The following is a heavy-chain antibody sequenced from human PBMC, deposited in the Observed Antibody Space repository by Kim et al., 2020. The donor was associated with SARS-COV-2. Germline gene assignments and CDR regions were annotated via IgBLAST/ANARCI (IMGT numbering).Heavy chain of an antibody. Sequence: GTNYEQRFQDRVTMTRDTSIGTAYMELGRLRSADTAVYYCAYSNYDWFDPWGQGTLVTVSS. CDR3: AYSNYDWFDP. CDR2: GT. V-gene: IGHV1-2*02. J-gene: IGHJ5*02. D-gene: IGHD4-4*01.